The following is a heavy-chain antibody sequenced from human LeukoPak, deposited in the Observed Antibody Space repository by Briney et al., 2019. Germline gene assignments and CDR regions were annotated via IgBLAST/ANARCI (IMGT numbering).Heavy chain of an antibody. CDR3: AKDGLRGSPFRGFDY. D-gene: IGHD3-16*01. J-gene: IGHJ4*02. V-gene: IGHV3-23*01. CDR2: ISGSGGST. Sequence: GGSLRLSCAASGFTFSSYAMSWVRQAPGKGLELVSAISGSGGSTYYADSVKGRFTISRDNSKNTLYLQMNSLRAEDTAVYYCAKDGLRGSPFRGFDYWGQGTLVTVSS. CDR1: GFTFSSYA.